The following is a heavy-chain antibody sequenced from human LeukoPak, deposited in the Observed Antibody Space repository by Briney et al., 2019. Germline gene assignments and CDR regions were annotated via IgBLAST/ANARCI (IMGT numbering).Heavy chain of an antibody. Sequence: GGSLRLSCTASGFTFDTYAMNWVRQTPRKGLEWASHISVSGDVTHYADSVRGRFTISRDNSRNTVLLQMHSLRVEDTAVYYCAKMTSGVMHRHFEDWGQGTLVTVSS. V-gene: IGHV3-23*01. D-gene: IGHD2-15*01. CDR2: ISVSGDVT. CDR3: AKMTSGVMHRHFED. J-gene: IGHJ4*02. CDR1: GFTFDTYA.